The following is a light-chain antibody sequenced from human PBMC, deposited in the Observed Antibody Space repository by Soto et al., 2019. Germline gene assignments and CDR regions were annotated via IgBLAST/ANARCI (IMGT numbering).Light chain of an antibody. CDR2: DVS. V-gene: IGKV1-33*01. CDR1: QDITNH. CDR3: QQYDNLPLT. J-gene: IGKJ3*01. Sequence: DIQMSQSPSSLSASVGDRVTITCQASQDITNHLNWYQQKPGKAPKLLIYDVSNLEIGVPSRFSGSGSGTDFTFTISTLQPEDIATYYCQQYDNLPLTFGPGTKVDIK.